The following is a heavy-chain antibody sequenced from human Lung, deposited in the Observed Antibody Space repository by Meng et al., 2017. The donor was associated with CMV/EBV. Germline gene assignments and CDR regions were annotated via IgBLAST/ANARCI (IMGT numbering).Heavy chain of an antibody. CDR3: ARDDNWGPDY. Sequence: ASVKVSCKASGYTFTGHFMHWVRQARGQGLEWMGWIQPNTGVTNYARNFQGRVTMTRDTSISTVYMELGGLRSDDTAMYYCARDDNWGPDYWGQGTLVTVSS. CDR1: GYTFTGHF. D-gene: IGHD7-27*01. CDR2: IQPNTGVT. J-gene: IGHJ4*02. V-gene: IGHV1-2*02.